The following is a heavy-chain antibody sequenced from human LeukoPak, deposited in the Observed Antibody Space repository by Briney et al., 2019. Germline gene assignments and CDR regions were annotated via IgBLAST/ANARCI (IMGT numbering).Heavy chain of an antibody. J-gene: IGHJ4*02. Sequence: GGSLRLSCAASGFTFSSYSMNWVRQAPGKGLEWVSYISSSSTIYYADSVKGRFTISRDNAKNSLYLQMNSLRGEDTAVYYCARDERDLCGGDCYSSSYFDYWGQGTLVTVSS. CDR3: ARDERDLCGGDCYSSSYFDY. D-gene: IGHD2-21*02. CDR2: ISSSSTI. V-gene: IGHV3-48*01. CDR1: GFTFSSYS.